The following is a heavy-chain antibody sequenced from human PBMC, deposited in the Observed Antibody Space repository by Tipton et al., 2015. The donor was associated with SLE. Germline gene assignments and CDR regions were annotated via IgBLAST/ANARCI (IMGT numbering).Heavy chain of an antibody. D-gene: IGHD5/OR15-5a*01. CDR3: ATSTAGYYYGMDV. J-gene: IGHJ6*02. Sequence: TLSLTCAVSGYSISSGYYWGWIRQPAGKGLEWIGYIYTSGSTNYNPSLKSRVTISVDTSKNQFSLKLSSVTAADTAVYYCATSTAGYYYGMDVWGQGTTVTVSS. CDR2: IYTSGST. CDR1: GYSISSGYY. V-gene: IGHV4-61*09.